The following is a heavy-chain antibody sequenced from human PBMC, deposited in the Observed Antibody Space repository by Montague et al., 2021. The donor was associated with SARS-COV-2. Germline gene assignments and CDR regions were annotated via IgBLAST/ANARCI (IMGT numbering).Heavy chain of an antibody. CDR3: ARVRYYGSGTSLGMDV. D-gene: IGHD3-10*01. Sequence: SETLSLTCTVSGGSISGYYWTWMRQPPGKGLEWLGHIYYTGSTKYNPSLKSRVTISVDTSKNQFSLKLSSVTAADTAVYYCARVRYYGSGTSLGMDVWGQGTTVTVSS. CDR1: GGSISGYY. CDR2: IYYTGST. J-gene: IGHJ6*02. V-gene: IGHV4-59*12.